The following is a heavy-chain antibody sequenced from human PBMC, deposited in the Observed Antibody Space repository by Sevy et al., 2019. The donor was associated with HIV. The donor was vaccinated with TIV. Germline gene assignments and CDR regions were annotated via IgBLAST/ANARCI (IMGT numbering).Heavy chain of an antibody. Sequence: ASVKVSCKASGYTFTGYYMHWVRQAPGQGLEWMGWINPNSGDTNYAQKFQGRVTMTRDTSISTAYMELSRLRSDDTAVYYCAARYYYDSSGYYSAEYFQHLGQGTLVTVSS. J-gene: IGHJ1*01. CDR3: AARYYYDSSGYYSAEYFQH. V-gene: IGHV1-2*02. CDR2: INPNSGDT. CDR1: GYTFTGYY. D-gene: IGHD3-22*01.